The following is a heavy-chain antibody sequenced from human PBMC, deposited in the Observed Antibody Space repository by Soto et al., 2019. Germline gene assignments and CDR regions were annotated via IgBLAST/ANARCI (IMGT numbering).Heavy chain of an antibody. CDR3: ARRALPQCINGVCYKDGFWDY. CDR1: GGSVSSGGYY. Sequence: QVQLQESGPGLVKPSQTLSLTCTVSGGSVSSGGYYWSWIRQHPGTGLEWIGYISYSGTTYFNPSLKSRASISLDTSKNEFSLRLTSVTAADTAVYYCARRALPQCINGVCYKDGFWDYWGQGALVTVSS. CDR2: ISYSGTT. D-gene: IGHD2-8*01. V-gene: IGHV4-31*03. J-gene: IGHJ4*02.